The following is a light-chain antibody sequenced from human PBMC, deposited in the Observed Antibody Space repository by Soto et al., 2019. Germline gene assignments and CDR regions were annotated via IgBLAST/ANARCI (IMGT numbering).Light chain of an antibody. CDR3: QVWDSSSDHSVV. CDR1: NIGSKS. J-gene: IGLJ2*01. CDR2: YDS. V-gene: IGLV3-21*04. Sequence: SYELTQPPSVSVAPGKTARITCGGNNIGSKSVHRYQQKPGQAPVLVIYYDSDRPSGIPERFSGSNSGNTATLTISRVEAGDEADYYCQVWDSSSDHSVVFGGGTKLTVL.